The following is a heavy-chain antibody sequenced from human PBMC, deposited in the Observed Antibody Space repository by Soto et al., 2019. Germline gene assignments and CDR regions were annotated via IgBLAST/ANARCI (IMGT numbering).Heavy chain of an antibody. V-gene: IGHV3-23*01. Sequence: EVQLLESGGGLVQPGGSLRGSCAASGFTFSSHAMTWVRQAPGKGLGWVSIISGSGANTYYADSVKSRFTISRDNSKKLLYLQMNSRIAEGPAVYYCARSPVTRAAAGTGGVGYFDHWCQGTLVTVPS. CDR2: ISGSGANT. CDR1: GFTFSSHA. CDR3: ARSPVTRAAAGTGGVGYFDH. J-gene: IGHJ4*02. D-gene: IGHD6-13*01.